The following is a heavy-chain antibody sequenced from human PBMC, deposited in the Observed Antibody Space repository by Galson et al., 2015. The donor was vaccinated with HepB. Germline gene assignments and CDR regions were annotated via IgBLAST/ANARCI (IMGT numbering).Heavy chain of an antibody. Sequence: SLRLSCAASGFTFSSYAMSWVRQAPGKGLEWVSAISGSGGSTYYADSVKGRFTISRDNSKNTLYLQMNSLRAEDTAVYYCAKVAYSSSWYDANWFDPWGQGTLVTVSS. J-gene: IGHJ5*02. CDR3: AKVAYSSSWYDANWFDP. V-gene: IGHV3-23*01. CDR1: GFTFSSYA. CDR2: ISGSGGST. D-gene: IGHD6-13*01.